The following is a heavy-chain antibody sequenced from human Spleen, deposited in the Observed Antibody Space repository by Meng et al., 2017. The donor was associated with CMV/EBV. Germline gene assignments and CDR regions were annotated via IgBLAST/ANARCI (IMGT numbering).Heavy chain of an antibody. V-gene: IGHV3-30*04. CDR1: GFTFSSYA. Sequence: GESLKISCAASGFTFSSYAMHWVRQAPGKGLEWVAVISYDGSNKYYADSVKGRFTISRDNSKNTLYLQMNSLRGEDTAVYYCARQQLWGQGTLVTVS. D-gene: IGHD6-13*01. CDR2: ISYDGSNK. J-gene: IGHJ4*02. CDR3: ARQQL.